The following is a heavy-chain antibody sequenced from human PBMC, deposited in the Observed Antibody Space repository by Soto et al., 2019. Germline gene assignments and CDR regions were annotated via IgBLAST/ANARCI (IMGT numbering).Heavy chain of an antibody. CDR2: TSYDGSNK. D-gene: IGHD3-16*01. V-gene: IGHV3-33*05. J-gene: IGHJ1*01. Sequence: QVQLVESGGGVVQPGTSRRLSCVGSGFTFRSYVIHWVRQAPGKGLEWVALTSYDGSNKDYGDSVKGRFTISRDNSRNTVDLQMDSLIREDTALYYCARWGTTGGLDVWGQGTLVSVSS. CDR1: GFTFRSYV. CDR3: ARWGTTGGLDV.